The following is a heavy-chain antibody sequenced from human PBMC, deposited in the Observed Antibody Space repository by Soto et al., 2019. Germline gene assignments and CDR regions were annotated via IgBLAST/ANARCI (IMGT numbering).Heavy chain of an antibody. CDR3: AKDFTPCFVAYCCYYYGMDF. CDR2: MSYDGSK. V-gene: IGHV3-30*18. CDR1: GFTFSSYG. D-gene: IGHD2-21*02. Sequence: GGSLRLSCAAAGFTFSSYGMHWVRQAPGAGLEWVAVMSYDGSKYYADTVKGRFTISRDNSKNTLYLQINSLRPEDTAVYYCAKDFTPCFVAYCCYYYGMDFWGQGTTLSVFS. J-gene: IGHJ6*02.